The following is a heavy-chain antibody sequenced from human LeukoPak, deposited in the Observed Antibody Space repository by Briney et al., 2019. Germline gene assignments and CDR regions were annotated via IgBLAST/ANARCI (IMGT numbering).Heavy chain of an antibody. D-gene: IGHD3-22*01. V-gene: IGHV5-51*01. CDR3: ARHPITRYYDSSGYSAAGPDY. Sequence: GESLKISCKGSGYRFTTYWIGWVRQMPGKGLEWMGIINPGDSDTRYSPSFQGQVTISADKSISTAYLLWSSLKASDTAMYYCARHPITRYYDSSGYSAAGPDYWGQGALVTVAS. CDR2: INPGDSDT. CDR1: GYRFTTYW. J-gene: IGHJ4*02.